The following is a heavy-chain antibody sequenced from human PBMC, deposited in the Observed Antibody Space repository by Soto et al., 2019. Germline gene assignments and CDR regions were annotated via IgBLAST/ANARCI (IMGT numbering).Heavy chain of an antibody. D-gene: IGHD1-26*01. Sequence: EVQLLESGGGLVQPGGSLILSCAASGFTFSSYAMSWVRQAPGKGLEWVSAISGSGGSTYYADSVKGRFTISRDNSKNTLYLQMNSLRAEDTAVYYCAKGVWELYYFDYWGQGTLVTVSS. J-gene: IGHJ4*02. CDR1: GFTFSSYA. CDR3: AKGVWELYYFDY. CDR2: ISGSGGST. V-gene: IGHV3-23*01.